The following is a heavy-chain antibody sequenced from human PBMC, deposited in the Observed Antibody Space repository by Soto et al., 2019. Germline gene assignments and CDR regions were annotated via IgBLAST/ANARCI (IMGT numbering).Heavy chain of an antibody. CDR2: IIPIFGTA. Sequence: SVKVSCKASGGTFSSYAISWVRQAPGQGLEWMGGIIPIFGTANYAQKFQGRVTITADESTSTAYMELSSLRSEDTAVYYCARAEDIVVVPAARTVYYYYGMDVWGQGTTVTVSS. V-gene: IGHV1-69*13. CDR1: GGTFSSYA. D-gene: IGHD2-2*01. CDR3: ARAEDIVVVPAARTVYYYYGMDV. J-gene: IGHJ6*02.